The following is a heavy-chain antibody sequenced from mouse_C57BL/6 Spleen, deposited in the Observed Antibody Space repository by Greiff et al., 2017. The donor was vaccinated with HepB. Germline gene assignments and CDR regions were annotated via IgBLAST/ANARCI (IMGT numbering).Heavy chain of an antibody. V-gene: IGHV10-1*01. CDR2: IRSKSNNYAT. D-gene: IGHD1-2*01. Sequence: GGGLVQPKGSLKLSCAASGFSFNTYAMNWVRQAPGKGLEWVARIRSKSNNYATYYADSVKDRFTISRDDSESMLYLQMNNLKTEDTAMYYCVRGSTTAYFDYWGQGTTLTVSS. J-gene: IGHJ2*01. CDR1: GFSFNTYA. CDR3: VRGSTTAYFDY.